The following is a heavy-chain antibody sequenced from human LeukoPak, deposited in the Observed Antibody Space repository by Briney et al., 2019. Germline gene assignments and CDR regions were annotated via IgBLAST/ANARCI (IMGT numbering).Heavy chain of an antibody. CDR1: GFTFSSYA. J-gene: IGHJ4*02. D-gene: IGHD5-24*01. V-gene: IGHV3-48*04. Sequence: GGSLRLSCAASGFTFSSYAMSWVRQAPGKGLEWVSAISSSGNTRYYADSVKGRFTISRDNAKNSLYLQMNSLRAEDTGVYYCARESREMATLIDYWGQGTLVTVSS. CDR3: ARESREMATLIDY. CDR2: ISSSGNTR.